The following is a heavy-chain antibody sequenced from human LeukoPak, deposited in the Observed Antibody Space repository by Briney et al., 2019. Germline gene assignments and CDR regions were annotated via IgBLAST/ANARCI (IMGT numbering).Heavy chain of an antibody. CDR2: INHSGST. Sequence: SETLSLTCAVYGGSFSGYYWSWIRQPPGKGLEWIGEINHSGSTNYNPSLKSRVTISVDTSENQFSLKLSSVTAADTAVYYCARSRYCGGGSCYSRYYYYGMDVWGQGTTVTVSS. CDR3: ARSRYCGGGSCYSRYYYYGMDV. CDR1: GGSFSGYY. V-gene: IGHV4-34*01. D-gene: IGHD2-15*01. J-gene: IGHJ6*02.